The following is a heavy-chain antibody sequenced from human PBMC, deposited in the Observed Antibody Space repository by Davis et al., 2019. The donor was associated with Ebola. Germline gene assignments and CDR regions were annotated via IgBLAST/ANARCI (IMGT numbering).Heavy chain of an antibody. V-gene: IGHV4-59*01. CDR2: IYYTGAL. Sequence: GSLRLSCSVSGGSINNYYWSWIRQPPGGGLEWVGNIYYTGALNYNPSLKSRLTISVDTSQNQFYLKLKSVTAADTAVYYCARGATTVTTWFDPWGQGTLVIVSS. CDR3: ARGATTVTTWFDP. CDR1: GGSINNYY. D-gene: IGHD4-17*01. J-gene: IGHJ5*02.